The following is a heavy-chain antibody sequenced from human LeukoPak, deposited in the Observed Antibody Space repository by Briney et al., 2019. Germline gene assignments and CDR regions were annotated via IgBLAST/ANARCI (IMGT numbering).Heavy chain of an antibody. CDR3: ARQKSQYLLPSANWFFDL. Sequence: PSETLSLTCSVSADSIGSFYWSWLRQPPGKQLEWIGHISYSGDTNYTPSLKSRVTLSVDTSKNQFSLRLSSVTAADTAVYFCARQKSQYLLPSANWFFDLWGRGTLVTVSS. D-gene: IGHD2-15*01. V-gene: IGHV4-59*08. J-gene: IGHJ2*01. CDR2: ISYSGDT. CDR1: ADSIGSFY.